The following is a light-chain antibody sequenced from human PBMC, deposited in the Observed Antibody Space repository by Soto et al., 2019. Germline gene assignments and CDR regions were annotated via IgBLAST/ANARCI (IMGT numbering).Light chain of an antibody. J-gene: IGKJ2*01. Sequence: EVVLTQSPGTLSLSPGERATLSCRASQSVSSSFLAWYQQKPGQAPRLLIHAASTGATGIPARFRGSGSGTDFTLTISSLEPEDSAVYFCHQYADSPQTCGQGTKVEIK. V-gene: IGKV3-20*01. CDR2: AAS. CDR3: HQYADSPQT. CDR1: QSVSSSF.